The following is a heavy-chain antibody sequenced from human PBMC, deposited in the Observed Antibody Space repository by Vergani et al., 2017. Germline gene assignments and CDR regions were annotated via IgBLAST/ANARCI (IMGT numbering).Heavy chain of an antibody. CDR2: MNPNSGNT. D-gene: IGHD2-2*01. J-gene: IGHJ4*02. CDR3: AKGYCSSTSCFLFDY. V-gene: IGHV1-8*01. Sequence: QVQLVQSGAEVKKPGASVKVSCKASGNTFTSYDINWVRQATGQGLEWMGWMNPNSGNTGYAQKFQGRVTMTRNTSISTAYMELSSLRSEDTAVYYCAKGYCSSTSCFLFDYWGQGTLVTVSS. CDR1: GNTFTSYD.